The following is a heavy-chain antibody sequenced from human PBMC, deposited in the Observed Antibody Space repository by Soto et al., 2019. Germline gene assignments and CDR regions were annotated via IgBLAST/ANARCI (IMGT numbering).Heavy chain of an antibody. V-gene: IGHV3-30*18. D-gene: IGHD6-19*01. CDR2: ISYNGHDK. CDR1: GFTFSSFG. CDR3: AKVGVAGTARLYFDD. Sequence: GGSLRLSCAASGFTFSSFGMHWVRQAPGKGLEWVALISYNGHDKYYADSVKGRFTISRDDSKSTLSLQTNSLRPEDTAVYYCAKVGVAGTARLYFDDWGQGTPVTV. J-gene: IGHJ4*02.